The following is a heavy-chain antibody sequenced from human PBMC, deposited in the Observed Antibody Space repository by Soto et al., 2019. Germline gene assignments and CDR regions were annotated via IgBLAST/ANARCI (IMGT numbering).Heavy chain of an antibody. CDR1: GYTLTELS. J-gene: IGHJ4*02. CDR2: FDPEDGET. CDR3: ATLHSPQPGIAVDKWTYYFDY. V-gene: IGHV1-24*01. D-gene: IGHD6-19*01. Sequence: EASVKVSCKVSGYTLTELSMHWVRQAPGKGLEWMGGFDPEDGETIYAQKFQGRVTMTEDTSTDTAYMELSSLRSEDTAVYYCATLHSPQPGIAVDKWTYYFDYWGQGTLVTVSS.